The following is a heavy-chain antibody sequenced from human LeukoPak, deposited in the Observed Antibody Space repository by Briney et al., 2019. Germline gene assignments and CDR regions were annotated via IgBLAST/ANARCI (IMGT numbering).Heavy chain of an antibody. CDR1: GFTISGFW. CDR3: IREVQVRASASLGL. CDR2: MNSAGTTI. V-gene: IGHV3-74*01. Sequence: PGGSLRLSCAASGFTISGFWMHWVRQVPGEGRVWVARMNSAGTTINYADPVKGRFTISRDNVRNTLHLQMNNLSLEDTAVYFCIREVQVRASASLGLWGRGTLVTVS. D-gene: IGHD1-1*01. J-gene: IGHJ4*01.